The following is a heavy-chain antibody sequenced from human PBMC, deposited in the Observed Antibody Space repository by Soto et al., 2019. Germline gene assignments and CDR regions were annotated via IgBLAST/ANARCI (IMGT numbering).Heavy chain of an antibody. CDR3: VRGFSTATASDFDY. V-gene: IGHV4-39*07. CDR2: IYYSGNT. CDR1: VARSSSSYF. D-gene: IGHD2-21*02. J-gene: IGHJ4*02. Sequence: VARSSSSYFWAWIRQPPGKGLEWLASIYYSGNTNYNPSLKSRVSMSVDTSKNQFSLRLCSVTAADTAVYYCVRGFSTATASDFDYWGQGTLVTVSS.